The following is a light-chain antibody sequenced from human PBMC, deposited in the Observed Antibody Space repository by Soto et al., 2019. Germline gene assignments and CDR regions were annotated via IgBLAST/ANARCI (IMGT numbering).Light chain of an antibody. J-gene: IGKJ1*01. V-gene: IGKV3-20*01. CDR2: GAS. CDR3: QPYCSSRT. CDR1: QSVSSSY. Sequence: EIVLTQSPGTLSLSPGERATLSCRASQSVSSSYLAWYQQKPGQAPRLLIYGASSRSTVIPARFSGSGSARDFAHTISRLEPEDFAVYSCQPYCSSRTFGQGHKVAIK.